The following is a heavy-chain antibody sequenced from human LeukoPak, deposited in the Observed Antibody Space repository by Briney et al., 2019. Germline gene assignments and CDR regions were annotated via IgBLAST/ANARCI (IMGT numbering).Heavy chain of an antibody. CDR1: GFTFSNYW. V-gene: IGHV3-7*01. D-gene: IGHD1-14*01. J-gene: IGHJ5*01. CDR3: AKEGAYPIITYDS. CDR2: IKQDGSEK. Sequence: EGSLRLSCAASGFTFSNYWMNWLRQAPGKGLEWVANIKQDGSEKYYVDSVKGRFTISRDNAKNSLYLQMNSLRAEDAGVYYCAKEGAYPIITYDSWGQGTLVTVSS.